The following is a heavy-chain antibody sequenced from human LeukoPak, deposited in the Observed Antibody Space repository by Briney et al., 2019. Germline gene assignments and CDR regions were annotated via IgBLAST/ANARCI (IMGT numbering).Heavy chain of an antibody. D-gene: IGHD2-15*01. J-gene: IGHJ4*02. Sequence: PGRSLRLSCAASGFTFSSYAMHWVRQAPGKGLEWVAVISYDGSNKYYADSVKGRFTISRDNSKNTLYLQMNSLRAEDTAVYYCARDQLSRGGPRLGDYWGQGTLVTVSS. CDR1: GFTFSSYA. CDR3: ARDQLSRGGPRLGDY. CDR2: ISYDGSNK. V-gene: IGHV3-30-3*01.